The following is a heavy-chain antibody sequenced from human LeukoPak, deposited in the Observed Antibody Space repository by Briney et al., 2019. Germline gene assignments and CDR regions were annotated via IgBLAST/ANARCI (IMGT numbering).Heavy chain of an antibody. D-gene: IGHD3-3*01. CDR2: MNPNSGNT. Sequence: ASVKVSCKASGYTFTSYDINWVRQATGQVLVWMGWMNPNSGNTGYAQKFQGRVTMTRNTSISTAYMELSSLRSEDTAVYYCARALRITIFGVVINRAFDYWGQGTLVTVSS. V-gene: IGHV1-8*01. CDR1: GYTFTSYD. CDR3: ARALRITIFGVVINRAFDY. J-gene: IGHJ4*02.